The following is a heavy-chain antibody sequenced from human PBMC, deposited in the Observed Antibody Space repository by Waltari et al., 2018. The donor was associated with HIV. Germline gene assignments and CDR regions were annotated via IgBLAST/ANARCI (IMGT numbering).Heavy chain of an antibody. CDR3: ARNPTLQFGDSWAYYYGMDV. Sequence: YMSWIRQAPGKGLEWVSYISSSSTYTNYAGSVKGRFTISRDNAKNSLYLQMNSLRAEDTAVYYCARNPTLQFGDSWAYYYGMDVWGQGTMVTVS. J-gene: IGHJ6*02. D-gene: IGHD3-10*01. CDR2: ISSSSTYT. V-gene: IGHV3-11*03. CDR1: Y.